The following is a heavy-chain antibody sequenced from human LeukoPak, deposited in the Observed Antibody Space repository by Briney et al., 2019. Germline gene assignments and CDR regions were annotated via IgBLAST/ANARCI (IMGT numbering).Heavy chain of an antibody. V-gene: IGHV1-69*04. Sequence: AVKVSCKASGGTFSGYAISWVRQAPGQGLEWMGRTIPILGIANNAQKFQGRVTLTADKSTSTAYMELSSLRSEDTAVYYCARTPNRGPPTIYYYYYYGMDVWGQGTTVTVSS. CDR1: GGTFSGYA. CDR2: TIPILGIA. D-gene: IGHD1-14*01. J-gene: IGHJ6*02. CDR3: ARTPNRGPPTIYYYYYYGMDV.